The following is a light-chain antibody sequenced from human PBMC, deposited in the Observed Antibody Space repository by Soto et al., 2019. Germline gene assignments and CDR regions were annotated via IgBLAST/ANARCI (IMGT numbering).Light chain of an antibody. CDR3: QQHANSPPT. V-gene: IGKV3-20*01. J-gene: IGKJ1*01. CDR2: SAS. CDR1: QSVNNNY. Sequence: EIVLTQSPDTLSLSPGERATLSCRASQSVNNNYLAWYQQKPGQAPRLIIYSASRRATGIPDRFSGSGSGTDFTLTISRLEPEDFAVFYCQQHANSPPTFGQGTKVEIK.